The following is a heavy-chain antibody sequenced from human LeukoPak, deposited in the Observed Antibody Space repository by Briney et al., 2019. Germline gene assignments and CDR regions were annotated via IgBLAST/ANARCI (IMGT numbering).Heavy chain of an antibody. V-gene: IGHV4-31*03. Sequence: PSETLSLTCTVSGGSISSGGYFWSWLRQYPGKGLEWIGYISYSGSTYYNPILKSRVTISVDTSKNQFSLKLRSVTAADTAVYYCAREVEYYDSSGYSNYFDYWGQGTLVTVSS. CDR2: ISYSGST. CDR1: GGSISSGGYF. J-gene: IGHJ4*02. D-gene: IGHD3-22*01. CDR3: AREVEYYDSSGYSNYFDY.